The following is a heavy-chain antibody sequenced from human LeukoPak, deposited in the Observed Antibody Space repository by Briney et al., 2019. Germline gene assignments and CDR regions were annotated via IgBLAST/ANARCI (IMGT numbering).Heavy chain of an antibody. D-gene: IGHD1-26*01. CDR2: VYPADSDT. V-gene: IGHV5-51*01. CDR1: GYRFTNYW. Sequence: GESLKISCKGSGYRFTNYWIGWVRQMPGKGLEWMGIVYPADSDTRCSPSFQGQVTISADKSISAAYLQWSSLKASDTAMYYCARLVEDATGGDYWGQGTLVTVSS. CDR3: ARLVEDATGGDY. J-gene: IGHJ4*02.